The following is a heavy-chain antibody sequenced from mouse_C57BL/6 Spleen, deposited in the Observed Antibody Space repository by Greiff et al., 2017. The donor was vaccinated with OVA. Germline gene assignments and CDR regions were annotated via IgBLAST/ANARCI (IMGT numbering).Heavy chain of an antibody. V-gene: IGHV1-26*01. D-gene: IGHD1-1*01. CDR2: INPNNGGT. CDR1: GYTFTDYY. CDR3: ATYYYGSSLFDY. Sequence: EVKLQQSGPELVKPGASVKISCKASGYTFTDYYMNWVKQSHGKSLEWIGDINPNNGGTSYNQKFKGKATLTVDKSSSTAYMELRSLTSEDSAVYYCATYYYGSSLFDYWGQGTTLTVSS. J-gene: IGHJ2*01.